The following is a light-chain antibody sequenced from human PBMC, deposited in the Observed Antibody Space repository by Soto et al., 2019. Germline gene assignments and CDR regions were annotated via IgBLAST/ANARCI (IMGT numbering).Light chain of an antibody. CDR3: HHDHCYAAA. CDR2: KAS. J-gene: IGKJ1*01. CDR1: QTISSW. V-gene: IGKV1-5*03. Sequence: IQKTQTASSMARFLGSVVAIPCQASQTISSWLAWYQQKPGKAPKLLIYKASTLKSGVPSRFSCCGTRTEFSLTIIRPQHSCFAAYPCHHDHCYAAACGQGTKGDIK.